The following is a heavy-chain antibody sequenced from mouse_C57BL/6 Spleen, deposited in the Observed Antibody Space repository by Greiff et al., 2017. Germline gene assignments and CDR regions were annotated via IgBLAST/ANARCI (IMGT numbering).Heavy chain of an antibody. CDR2: FHPYNDDT. J-gene: IGHJ4*01. D-gene: IGHD2-4*01. Sequence: QVQLQQSGAELVKPGASVKMSCKASGYTFTTYPIEWMKQNHGKSLEWIGNFHPYNDDTKYNEKFKGKATLTVEKSSSTVYLELSRLTSDDSAVYYCARGGYYDYDVILLAMGYWGQGTSVTVSS. CDR1: GYTFTTYP. CDR3: ARGGYYDYDVILLAMGY. V-gene: IGHV1-47*01.